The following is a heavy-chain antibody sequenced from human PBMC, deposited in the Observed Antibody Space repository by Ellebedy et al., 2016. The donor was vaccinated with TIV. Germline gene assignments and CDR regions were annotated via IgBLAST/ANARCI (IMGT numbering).Heavy chain of an antibody. CDR3: ARLDYYDSSGLYYFDY. Sequence: MPSETLSLTCAVSGGSISSSNWWSWVRQPPGKGLEWIGEIYHSGSTNYNPSLKSRVTISVDTSKNQFSLKLSSVTAADTAVYYCARLDYYDSSGLYYFDYWGQGTLVTVSS. CDR1: GGSISSSNW. CDR2: IYHSGST. V-gene: IGHV4-4*02. D-gene: IGHD3-22*01. J-gene: IGHJ4*02.